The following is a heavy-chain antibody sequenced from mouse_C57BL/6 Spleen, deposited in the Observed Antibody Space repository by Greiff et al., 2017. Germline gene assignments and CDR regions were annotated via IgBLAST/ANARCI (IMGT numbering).Heavy chain of an antibody. V-gene: IGHV1-69*01. D-gene: IGHD2-4*01. CDR3: ATRDYDY. J-gene: IGHJ2*01. Sequence: QVQLQQPGAELVMPGASVKLSCKASGYTFTSYWMHWVKQRPGQGLEWIGGIDPSDSYTNYNQKFKGKSTLTVDKSSSTAYMQLSSLTSEDSAVYYCATRDYDYWGQGTTLTVSS. CDR2: IDPSDSYT. CDR1: GYTFTSYW.